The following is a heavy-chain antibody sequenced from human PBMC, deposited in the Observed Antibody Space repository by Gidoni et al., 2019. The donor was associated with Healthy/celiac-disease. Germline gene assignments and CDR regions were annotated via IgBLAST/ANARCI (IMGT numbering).Heavy chain of an antibody. CDR2: IDWNSGSI. Sequence: EVQLVESGGGLVQSGRSLRLSCAASGFRFDDYAMHWVRQGPGKGLEWVSGIDWNSGSIDYADSAKSRFTISRDNAKNSLFLQMNSLRVEDTALYYCVKSRGPYYHYYGVDVWGPGTTVTVSS. J-gene: IGHJ6*02. V-gene: IGHV3-9*01. CDR1: GFRFDDYA. CDR3: VKSRGPYYHYYGVDV.